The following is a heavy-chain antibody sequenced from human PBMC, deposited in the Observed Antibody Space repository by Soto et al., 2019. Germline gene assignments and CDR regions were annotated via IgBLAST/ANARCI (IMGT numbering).Heavy chain of an antibody. D-gene: IGHD3-10*01. V-gene: IGHV3-30*18. CDR1: GFTFSSYG. CDR2: ISYDGSNK. CDR3: AKDLRTDSYGPPDY. J-gene: IGHJ4*02. Sequence: HPGGSLRLSCAASGFTFSSYGMHWVRQAPGKGLEWVAVISYDGSNKYYADSVKGRFTISRDNSKNTLYLQMNSLRAEDTAVYYCAKDLRTDSYGPPDYWGQGTLVTVSS.